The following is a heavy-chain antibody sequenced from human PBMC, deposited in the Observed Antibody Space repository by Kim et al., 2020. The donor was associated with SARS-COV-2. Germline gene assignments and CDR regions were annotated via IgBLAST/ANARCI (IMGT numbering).Heavy chain of an antibody. CDR3: ARAMTMHGGIMGY. Sequence: GGSLRPSCAASGFTFSSYWMHWVRQVPGKGLVWVSRINSDGNSISYVDSVKGRFTISRDNAKNTLYLQMNSLRVEDTALYYCARAMTMHGGIMGYWGQGTLVTVSS. CDR2: INSDGNSI. CDR1: GFTFSSYW. V-gene: IGHV3-74*01. J-gene: IGHJ4*02. D-gene: IGHD2-2*01.